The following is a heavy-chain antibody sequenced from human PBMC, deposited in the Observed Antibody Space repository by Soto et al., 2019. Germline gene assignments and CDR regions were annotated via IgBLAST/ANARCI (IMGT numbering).Heavy chain of an antibody. V-gene: IGHV1-69*01. J-gene: IGHJ6*02. CDR1: GVTFSSYA. D-gene: IGHD1-7*01. CDR2: IIPISGTA. CDR3: ARDHGTGTTDYYYYGMDV. Sequence: QVQLVQSGAEVKKPGSSVKVSCKASGVTFSSYAISWVRQAPGQGLEWMGGIIPISGTANYAQKFQGRVTITADESTSTAYMELSSLRSEDTAVYYCARDHGTGTTDYYYYGMDVWGQGTTVTVSS.